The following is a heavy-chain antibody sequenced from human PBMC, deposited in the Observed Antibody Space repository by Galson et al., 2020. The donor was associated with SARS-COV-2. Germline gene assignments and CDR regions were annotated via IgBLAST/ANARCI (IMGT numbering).Heavy chain of an antibody. CDR3: ARDEVVVAGTTDYGMGV. D-gene: IGHD2-21*01. CDR1: GFTFSSYG. J-gene: IGHJ6*02. CDR2: IWYDGSNK. Sequence: TGGSLRLSCAASGFTFSSYGMHWVRQAPGKGLEWVAVIWYDGSNKYYADCVKGRFTISRDNSKNTLYLQMNSLRAGETAVYYCARDEVVVAGTTDYGMGVWSQGSTVIVSS. V-gene: IGHV3-33*01.